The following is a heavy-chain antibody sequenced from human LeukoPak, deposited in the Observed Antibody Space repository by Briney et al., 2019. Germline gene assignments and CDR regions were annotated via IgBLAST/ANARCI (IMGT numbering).Heavy chain of an antibody. V-gene: IGHV3-21*01. CDR3: AKDPRRGSSSSPLYYYYYMDV. Sequence: GGSLRLSCAASGFTFSSYSMNWVRQAPGKGLEWVSSISSRSRYLYYADSVKGRFTISRDNSKNTLYLQMNSLRAEDTAVYYCAKDPRRGSSSSPLYYYYYMDVWGKGTTVTVSS. J-gene: IGHJ6*03. CDR1: GFTFSSYS. CDR2: ISSRSRYL. D-gene: IGHD6-6*01.